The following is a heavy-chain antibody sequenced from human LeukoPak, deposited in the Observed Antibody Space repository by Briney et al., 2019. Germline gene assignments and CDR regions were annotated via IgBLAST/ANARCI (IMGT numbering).Heavy chain of an antibody. D-gene: IGHD3-22*01. CDR3: ARGNFDSSRYEYYYYMDV. V-gene: IGHV1-2*02. CDR2: INPNSGGT. Sequence: GASVKVSCKASGYTFTGYYMHWVRQAPGQGLEWMGWINPNSGGTNYAQKFQGRVTMTRDTSISTAYMELSRLRSDDTAVYYCARGNFDSSRYEYYYYMDVWGKGTTVTISS. CDR1: GYTFTGYY. J-gene: IGHJ6*03.